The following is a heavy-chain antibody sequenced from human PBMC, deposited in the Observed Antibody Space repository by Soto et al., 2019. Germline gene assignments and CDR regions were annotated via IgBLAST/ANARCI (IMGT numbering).Heavy chain of an antibody. V-gene: IGHV1-2*02. CDR2: INPNSGGT. J-gene: IGHJ5*02. CDR1: GYTFTGYY. D-gene: IGHD6-13*01. CDR3: ARGPQPLSSWRNWFDP. Sequence: QVQLVQSGAEVKKPGASVKVSCKASGYTFTGYYMHWVQQAPGQGLEWMGWINPNSGGTNYAQKFQGRVTMTRDTSISTAYMELSRLRSDDTAVYYCARGPQPLSSWRNWFDPWGQGTLVTVSS.